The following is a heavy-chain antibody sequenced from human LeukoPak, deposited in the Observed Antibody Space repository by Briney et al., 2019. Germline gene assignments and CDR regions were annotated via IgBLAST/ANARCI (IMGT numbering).Heavy chain of an antibody. D-gene: IGHD3-10*01. J-gene: IGHJ4*02. CDR2: ISGGAGGA. V-gene: IGHV3-23*01. CDR1: GFTFCNYA. Sequence: GGSLRLSCSASGFTFCNYAMNWVRQAPGKGLEWVSSISGGAGGAAYADSVKGRFTMSRDNSKNTLYLQMNSLRAEDTAVYYCAKDGGYGTGSYYSDYWGQGTLVTVSS. CDR3: AKDGGYGTGSYYSDY.